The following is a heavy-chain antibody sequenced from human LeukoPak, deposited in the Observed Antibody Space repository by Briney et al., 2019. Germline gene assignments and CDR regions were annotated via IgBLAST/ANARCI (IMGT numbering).Heavy chain of an antibody. CDR1: GFSFSTYG. CDR2: ISSDGSHK. CDR3: AKGSFDWYYFDY. V-gene: IGHV3-30*18. D-gene: IGHD3-9*01. Sequence: PGGSLRLSCAASGFSFSTYGMHWVRQAPGRGLEWVAVISSDGSHKYWADSVKGRFTISRDNSKNTVYLQMNSLRAEDTAVYYCAKGSFDWYYFDYWGQGTLVTVSS. J-gene: IGHJ4*02.